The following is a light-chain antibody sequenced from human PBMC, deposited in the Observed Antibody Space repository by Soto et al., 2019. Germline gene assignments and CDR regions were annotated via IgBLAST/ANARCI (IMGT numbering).Light chain of an antibody. CDR2: DVS. V-gene: IGLV2-14*01. J-gene: IGLJ1*01. CDR3: SSYTGDSTYV. CDR1: SSDVGGYSY. Sequence: QSVLTQPPSVSASPGQSITIACTGTSSDVGGYSYVSWYQEHPGKAPKLMIYDVSNRPSGVSNRFSGSKSDNTASLTISGLPAEDEADYYCSSYTGDSTYVFGTGTKVTGL.